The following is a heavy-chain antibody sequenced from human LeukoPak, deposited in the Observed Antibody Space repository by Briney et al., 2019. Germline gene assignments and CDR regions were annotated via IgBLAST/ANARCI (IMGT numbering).Heavy chain of an antibody. CDR1: GFTFSSYG. CDR3: VKGSLYSISWYGSLCGF. D-gene: IGHD6-13*01. V-gene: IGHV3-30*02. Sequence: GGSLRLSCAAFGFTFSSYGMHWVRQAPGKGLEWVAFIRYDGNEKSYADSVRGRFTISRDNSKNALYLQMNSLRPEDTTVYYCVKGSLYSISWYGSLCGFWGQGALVTVSS. CDR2: IRYDGNEK. J-gene: IGHJ4*02.